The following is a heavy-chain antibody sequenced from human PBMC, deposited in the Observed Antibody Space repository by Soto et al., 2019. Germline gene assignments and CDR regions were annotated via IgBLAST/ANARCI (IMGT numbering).Heavy chain of an antibody. CDR3: ARPYYYDSSGYYSADSMDV. Sequence: GGSLRLSCAASGFTFSSYWMSWVRQAPGKGLEWVANIKQDGSEKYYVDSVKGRLTISRDNAKNSLYLQMNSLRAEDTAVYYCARPYYYDSSGYYSADSMDVWGQGTTVTVSS. CDR1: GFTFSSYW. CDR2: IKQDGSEK. V-gene: IGHV3-7*01. D-gene: IGHD3-22*01. J-gene: IGHJ6*02.